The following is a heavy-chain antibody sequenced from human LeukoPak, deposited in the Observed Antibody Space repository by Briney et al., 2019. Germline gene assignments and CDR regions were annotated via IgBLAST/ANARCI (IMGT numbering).Heavy chain of an antibody. CDR3: ARGDPYHFDS. CDR1: GGSISSYY. Sequence: PSETLSLTCTVSGGSISSYYWTWIRQPPGKGLEWIGYIYHTGSSNYNPSLESRVTISVDTSKNQFSLKLNSVTAADTAVYYRARGDPYHFDSWGQGTLVTVSS. J-gene: IGHJ4*02. CDR2: IYHTGSS. V-gene: IGHV4-59*01.